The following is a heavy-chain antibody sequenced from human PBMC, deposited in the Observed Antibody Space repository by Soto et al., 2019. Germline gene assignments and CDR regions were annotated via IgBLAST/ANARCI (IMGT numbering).Heavy chain of an antibody. V-gene: IGHV3-30-3*01. CDR1: GFTFSSYA. D-gene: IGHD3-9*01. J-gene: IGHJ4*02. Sequence: GGSLRLSCAASGFTFSSYAMHWVRQAPGKGLEWVAVISYDGSNKHYADSVKGRFTISRDNSKNTLYLQMNSLRAEDTAVYYCARTGYYDILTGFDYWGQGTLVTVSS. CDR3: ARTGYYDILTGFDY. CDR2: ISYDGSNK.